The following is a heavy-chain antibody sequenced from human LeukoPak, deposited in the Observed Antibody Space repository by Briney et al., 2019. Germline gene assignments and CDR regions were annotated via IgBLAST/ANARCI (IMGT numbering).Heavy chain of an antibody. Sequence: PSETLSLTCSVSGGSISSYYWSWTRQPPGKGLEWIGYVYYSGSTSYNPSFRGRVTISIDTSKNQFSLKLNSVTAADTAVYYCAGGSAGVGSINYWGQGSLVTVSS. D-gene: IGHD1-26*01. CDR3: AGGSAGVGSINY. CDR1: GGSISSYY. CDR2: VYYSGST. J-gene: IGHJ4*02. V-gene: IGHV4-59*01.